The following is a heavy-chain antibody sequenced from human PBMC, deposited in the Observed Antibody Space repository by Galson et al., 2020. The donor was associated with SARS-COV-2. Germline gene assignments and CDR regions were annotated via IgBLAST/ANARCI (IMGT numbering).Heavy chain of an antibody. J-gene: IGHJ6*02. CDR1: GYTFTSYG. D-gene: IGHD6-19*01. Sequence: ASVKVSCKASGYTFTSYGISWVRQAPGQGLEWMGWISPYNGNTNYAQKLQGRVTMTTDTSTSTAYMELRSLRSDDTAVYYCARRSPEVAVAGTASYYYGMGVWGQGTTVTGSS. CDR3: ARRSPEVAVAGTASYYYGMGV. V-gene: IGHV1-18*04. CDR2: ISPYNGNT.